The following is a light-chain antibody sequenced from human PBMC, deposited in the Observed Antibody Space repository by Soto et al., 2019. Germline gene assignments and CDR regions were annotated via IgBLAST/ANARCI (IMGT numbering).Light chain of an antibody. CDR2: AAS. V-gene: IGKV1-39*01. Sequence: DIQMTQSPSSLSASVGDRVTITCRASQTITNYLNWYQQIPGKAPKLLIYAASSLQRGVPSRFSGSGSGTHFTLTISSLQPEDFATYYCQQSYRTPPTFXQGTKVDIK. CDR3: QQSYRTPPT. J-gene: IGKJ1*01. CDR1: QTITNY.